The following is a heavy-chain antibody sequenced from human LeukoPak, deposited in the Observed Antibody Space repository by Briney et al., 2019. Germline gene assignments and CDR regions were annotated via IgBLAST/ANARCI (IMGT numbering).Heavy chain of an antibody. CDR1: GGSLSSRY. Sequence: SETLSLTCTVSGGSLSSRYWSWIRQPPGKGLEWLGYIWYSGSTNYHPSLKSRVTISVDTSKNQFSLILSSVTAPDTAVYYCASASSAWPYYFDYWGQGTLVAVSS. CDR3: ASASSAWPYYFDY. CDR2: IWYSGST. V-gene: IGHV4-59*11. J-gene: IGHJ4*02. D-gene: IGHD6-19*01.